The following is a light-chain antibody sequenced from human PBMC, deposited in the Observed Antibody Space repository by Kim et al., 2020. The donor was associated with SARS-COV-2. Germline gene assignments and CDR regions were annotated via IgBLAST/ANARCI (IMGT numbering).Light chain of an antibody. Sequence: QSALTQPASVSGSPGQSITISCTGTSSDVGLYNYVSWYQQHPGKAPKLVIFEVSNRPSGVSDRLSGSKSGNTASLTISGLQAEDEADYYCSSLRNYKTVFGGGTQLTVL. CDR1: SSDVGLYNY. CDR3: SSLRNYKTV. V-gene: IGLV2-14*03. CDR2: EVS. J-gene: IGLJ3*02.